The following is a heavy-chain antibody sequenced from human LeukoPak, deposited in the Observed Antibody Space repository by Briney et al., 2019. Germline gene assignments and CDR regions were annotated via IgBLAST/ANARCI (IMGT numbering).Heavy chain of an antibody. CDR2: ISSSSSYI. Sequence: PGGSLRLSCAASGFTFSTYEMNWVRQAPGKGLEWVSSISSSSSYIYYADSVKGRFTISRDNAKNSLYLQMNSLRAEDTAVYYCARGRDGYNNQGFDYWGQGTLVTVSS. CDR1: GFTFSTYE. J-gene: IGHJ4*02. V-gene: IGHV3-21*01. CDR3: ARGRDGYNNQGFDY. D-gene: IGHD5-24*01.